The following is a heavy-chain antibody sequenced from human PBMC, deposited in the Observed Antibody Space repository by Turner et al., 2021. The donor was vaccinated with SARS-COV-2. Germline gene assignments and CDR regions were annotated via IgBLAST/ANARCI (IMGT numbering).Heavy chain of an antibody. D-gene: IGHD6-13*01. CDR2: IYYSGST. J-gene: IGHJ5*02. V-gene: IGHV4-39*01. Sequence: QLQLQESGPGLVKPSETLSLTCTVSCGSLSSSSYYWGWIRQPPGKGLEWIGGIYYSGSTYYNPSLKSRVTISVDTSKNHFSLKLSSVTAADTALYYCARHWEVAAAAYLARFDPWGQGTLVTVSS. CDR3: ARHWEVAAAAYLARFDP. CDR1: CGSLSSSSYY.